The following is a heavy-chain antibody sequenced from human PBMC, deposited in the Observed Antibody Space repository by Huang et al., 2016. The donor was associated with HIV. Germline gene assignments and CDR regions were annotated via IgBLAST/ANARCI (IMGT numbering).Heavy chain of an antibody. CDR2: CISKTDGGTT. Sequence: EVQLVESGGDLVKPGGSLRLSCAASGFTFSNAWVSWCRQATGKGREWVGRCISKTDGGTTDYAAPVKGRFTISRDESKNTLYLQMNSLKTEDTAVYYCTTVYDFWSAYEYPFDYWGQGTLVTVSS. V-gene: IGHV3-15*01. D-gene: IGHD3-3*01. CDR1: GFTFSNAW. J-gene: IGHJ4*02. CDR3: TTVYDFWSAYEYPFDY.